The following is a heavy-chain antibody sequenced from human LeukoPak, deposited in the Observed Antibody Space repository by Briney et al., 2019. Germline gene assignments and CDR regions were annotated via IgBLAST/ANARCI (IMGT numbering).Heavy chain of an antibody. D-gene: IGHD6-6*01. CDR1: GYTFTGYY. CDR3: ARALYSSSSEFNY. Sequence: ASVKVSCKASGYTFTGYYTHWVRQAPGQGLEWMGWINPNSGGTNYAQKFQGRVTMTRDTSISTAYMELSRLRSNDTAVYYCARALYSSSSEFNYWGQGTLVTVSS. V-gene: IGHV1-2*02. CDR2: INPNSGGT. J-gene: IGHJ4*02.